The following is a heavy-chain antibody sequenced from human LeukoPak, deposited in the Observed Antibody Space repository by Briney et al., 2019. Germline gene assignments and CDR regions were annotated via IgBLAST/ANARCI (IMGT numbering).Heavy chain of an antibody. Sequence: TGGSLRLSCAASGFTFSSYSMNWVRQAPGKGLEWVSYISSSGSTIYYADSVKGRFTISRDNAKNSLYLQMNSLRAEDTAVYYCARDHRGYCSSTSCHKFDYWGQGTLVTVSS. J-gene: IGHJ4*02. CDR2: ISSSGSTI. D-gene: IGHD2-2*02. V-gene: IGHV3-48*04. CDR1: GFTFSSYS. CDR3: ARDHRGYCSSTSCHKFDY.